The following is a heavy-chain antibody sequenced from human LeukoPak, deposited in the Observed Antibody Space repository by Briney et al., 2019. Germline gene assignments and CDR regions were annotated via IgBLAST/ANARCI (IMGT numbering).Heavy chain of an antibody. V-gene: IGHV3-48*03. CDR3: ARDHDYGSLDP. J-gene: IGHJ5*02. CDR2: ISSSGSTI. Sequence: GFLRLSCAASGFTFSSYEMNWVRQAPGKGLEWVSYISSSGSTIYYADSVKGRFTISRDNAKNSLYLQMNSLRAEDTAVYYCARDHDYGSLDPWGQGTLVTVSS. CDR1: GFTFSSYE. D-gene: IGHD3-10*01.